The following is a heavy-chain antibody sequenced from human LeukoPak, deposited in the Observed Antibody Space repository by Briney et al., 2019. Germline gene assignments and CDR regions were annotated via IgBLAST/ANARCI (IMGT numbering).Heavy chain of an antibody. CDR1: GYTFTGYY. V-gene: IGHV1-2*02. Sequence: ASVKVSCKASGYTFTGYYMHWVRQAPGQGLEWMGWINPNSGGTNYAQKFQGRVTMTRDTSISTAYMEPSRLRSDDTAVYYCARDQEWELLGYYYYYMDVWGKGTTVTVSS. J-gene: IGHJ6*03. D-gene: IGHD1-26*01. CDR3: ARDQEWELLGYYYYYMDV. CDR2: INPNSGGT.